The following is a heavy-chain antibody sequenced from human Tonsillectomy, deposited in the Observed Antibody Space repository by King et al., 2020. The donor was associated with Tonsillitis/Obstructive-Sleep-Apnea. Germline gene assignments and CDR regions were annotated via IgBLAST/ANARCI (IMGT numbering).Heavy chain of an antibody. CDR2: LSGSGYST. J-gene: IGHJ6*03. V-gene: IGHV3-23*04. CDR1: GFTFSNYA. Sequence: VQLVESGGGLVQPGGSLRLSCAASGFTFSNYAMSWVRQVPGKGLEWVSTLSGSGYSTYYADSVKGRFTISRDNSKNSLYLQMNSLRAEDTALYYCAKDFCTDGVCYTGYYYYYMDVWGKGTTVTVSS. CDR3: AKDFCTDGVCYTGYYYYYMDV. D-gene: IGHD2-8*01.